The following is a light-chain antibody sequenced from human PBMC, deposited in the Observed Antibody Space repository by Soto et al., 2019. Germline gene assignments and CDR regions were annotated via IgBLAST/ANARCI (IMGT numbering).Light chain of an antibody. J-gene: IGKJ1*01. Sequence: EIVLTQSPGALSLSPGEIATLSCRTSQSVSTNYLAWYQEKPGQAPRLLIYGASSRATGIPDRFSGSGSGTDFTLTISRLEPEDFAVYYCQHYGSSPPTWTFGQGTKVEIK. CDR3: QHYGSSPPTWT. V-gene: IGKV3-20*01. CDR1: QSVSTNY. CDR2: GAS.